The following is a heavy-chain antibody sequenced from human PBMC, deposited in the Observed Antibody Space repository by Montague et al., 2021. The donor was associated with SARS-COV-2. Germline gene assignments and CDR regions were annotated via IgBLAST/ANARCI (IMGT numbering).Heavy chain of an antibody. V-gene: IGHV3-21*01. CDR2: ISSSSSYI. CDR3: ARDIDIVVVPAATAIYYYGMDV. D-gene: IGHD2-2*01. Sequence: SLRLSCAASGFTFSSYSMNWVRQAPGKGLEWVSSISSSSSYIYYADSVKGRFTFSRDNAKNSLYLQMNSLRAEDTAVYYCARDIDIVVVPAATAIYYYGMDVWGQGTTVTVSS. CDR1: GFTFSSYS. J-gene: IGHJ6*02.